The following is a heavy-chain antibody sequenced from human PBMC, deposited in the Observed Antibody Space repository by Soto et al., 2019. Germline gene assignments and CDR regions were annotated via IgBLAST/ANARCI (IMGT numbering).Heavy chain of an antibody. D-gene: IGHD3-3*01. CDR3: AREGNGGYYDFWSGSSDAFDI. CDR1: GGSISGYY. V-gene: IGHV4-59*01. Sequence: SETLSLTCTVSGGSISGYYWSWIRQPPGKGLEWIGYIYYSGSTNYNPSLKSRVTISVDTSKNQFSLKLSSVTAADTAVYYCAREGNGGYYDFWSGSSDAFDIWGQGTMVTVSS. J-gene: IGHJ3*02. CDR2: IYYSGST.